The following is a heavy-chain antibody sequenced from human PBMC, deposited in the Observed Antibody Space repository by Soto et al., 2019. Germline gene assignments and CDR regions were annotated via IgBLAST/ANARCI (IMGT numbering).Heavy chain of an antibody. CDR2: IIPIFGTA. V-gene: IGHV1-69*13. CDR3: ARHKSGRGDWVWSSSLEGGGSGYYYMDV. J-gene: IGHJ6*03. CDR1: GGTFSSYA. D-gene: IGHD6-13*01. Sequence: SVKVSCKASGGTFSSYAISWVRQAPGQGLEWMGGIIPIFGTANYAQKFQGRVTITADESTSTAYMELSSLRSEDTAMYYCARHKSGRGDWVWSSSLEGGGSGYYYMDVWGKGTTVTVSS.